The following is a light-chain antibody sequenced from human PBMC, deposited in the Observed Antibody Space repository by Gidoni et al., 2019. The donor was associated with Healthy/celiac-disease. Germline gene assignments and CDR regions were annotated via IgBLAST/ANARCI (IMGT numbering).Light chain of an antibody. V-gene: IGKV3-20*01. CDR2: GAS. CDR1: QSVSSSY. Sequence: EIVLTQSPGTLSLSPGERATLSCRASQSVSSSYLAWYQQKPGQAPRLLIYGASSRATGIPDRVSGSGSGTDFTLTISRLEPEDFAVYYCQQYGSSPPFTFGPXTKVDIK. CDR3: QQYGSSPPFT. J-gene: IGKJ3*01.